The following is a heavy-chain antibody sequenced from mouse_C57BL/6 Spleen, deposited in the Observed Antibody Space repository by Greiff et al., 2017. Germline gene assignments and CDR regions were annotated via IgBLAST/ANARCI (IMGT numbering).Heavy chain of an antibody. Sequence: EVKLVESGPGMVKPSQSLSLTCTVTGYSITSGYDWHCIRHFPGNKLEWMGYISYSGSTNYNPSLKSRSSIAHDTSKNHFFLKLNTVTTEDTATYYCARRDYDDWYFDVWGKGTTVTVSS. CDR3: ARRDYDDWYFDV. D-gene: IGHD2-4*01. CDR1: GYSITSGYD. V-gene: IGHV3-1*01. CDR2: ISYSGST. J-gene: IGHJ1*03.